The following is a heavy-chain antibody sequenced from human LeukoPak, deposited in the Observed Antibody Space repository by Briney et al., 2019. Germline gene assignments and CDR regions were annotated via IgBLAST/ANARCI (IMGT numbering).Heavy chain of an antibody. V-gene: IGHV4-59*01. D-gene: IGHD2-15*01. J-gene: IGHJ6*03. CDR2: IYYSGST. Sequence: SETLSLTCTVSGGSISSYYWSWIRQPPGNGLEWIGYIYYSGSTNYNPSLKSRVTISVDTSKNHFSLKLSSVTAADTAVYYCTRGSIAYYMDVWGKGTTVTISS. CDR1: GGSISSYY. CDR3: TRGSIAYYMDV.